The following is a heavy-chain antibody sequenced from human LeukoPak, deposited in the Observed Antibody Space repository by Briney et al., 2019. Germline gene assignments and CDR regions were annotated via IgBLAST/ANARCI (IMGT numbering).Heavy chain of an antibody. CDR3: ARGRESAMFTFDY. D-gene: IGHD5-18*01. CDR2: VNHSGST. CDR1: GGSFSGYY. Sequence: SETLSLTCAVYGGSFSGYYWSWIRQPPGKGLEWIGEVNHSGSTNYNPSLKSRVTISVDTSKNQFSLKLSSVTAADTAVYYCARGRESAMFTFDYWGQGTLVTVSS. J-gene: IGHJ4*02. V-gene: IGHV4-34*01.